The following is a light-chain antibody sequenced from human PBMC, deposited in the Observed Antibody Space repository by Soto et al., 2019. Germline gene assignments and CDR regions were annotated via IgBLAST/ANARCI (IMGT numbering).Light chain of an antibody. CDR3: QQSYSIPRLT. V-gene: IGKV1-39*01. CDR2: AAS. CDR1: QNISNY. Sequence: DMQMTQSPSSLSASVGDRVSITCRSSQNISNYLHWYQQRPGKAPKLLIYAASNLRSGVPSRFGGSGSGTDFTLTISSLQSEDFATYYCQQSYSIPRLTFGPGTRVEIK. J-gene: IGKJ3*01.